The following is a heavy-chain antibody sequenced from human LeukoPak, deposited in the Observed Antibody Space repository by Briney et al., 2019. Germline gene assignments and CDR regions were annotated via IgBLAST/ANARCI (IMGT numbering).Heavy chain of an antibody. D-gene: IGHD6-13*01. J-gene: IGHJ4*02. CDR3: ARVLGSSWYVSDY. V-gene: IGHV1-2*02. CDR2: INPNSGGT. Sequence: ASVKVSCKASGYTFTGYYMHWVRQAPGQGLEWMGWINPNSGGTNYAQKFQGRVTMTRDTSISTAYMELSRLRSDDTAVYYCARVLGSSWYVSDYRGQGTLVTVSS. CDR1: GYTFTGYY.